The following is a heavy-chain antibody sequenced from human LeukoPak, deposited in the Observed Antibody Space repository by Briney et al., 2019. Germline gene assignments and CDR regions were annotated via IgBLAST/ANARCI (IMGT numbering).Heavy chain of an antibody. CDR3: AKAPVTSCRGAFCYPFDY. D-gene: IGHD2-15*01. Sequence: GGSLRLSCVASGFTFRSYCMNWVRQAPGKGLEWVSSIGSSSSDIHYADSVKGRFTISRDNAENSLFLQMNSLRVEDTAVYYCAKAPVTSCRGAFCYPFDYWGQGTLVTVSS. CDR2: IGSSSSDI. V-gene: IGHV3-21*01. CDR1: GFTFRSYC. J-gene: IGHJ4*02.